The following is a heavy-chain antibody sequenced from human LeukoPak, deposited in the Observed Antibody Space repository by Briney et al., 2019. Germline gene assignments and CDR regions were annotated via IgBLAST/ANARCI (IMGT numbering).Heavy chain of an antibody. D-gene: IGHD1-26*01. CDR2: IRGKPSGGTT. CDR1: GFTFGDYA. Sequence: GGSLRLSCTASGFTFGDYAITWVRQAPGKGLEWVGFIRGKPSGGTTEYAASVKGRFTISRDDSKSIAYLQMDSLKTEDTAVYYCNRWPRGSYSNYWGQGTLVTVSS. V-gene: IGHV3-49*04. CDR3: NRWPRGSYSNY. J-gene: IGHJ4*02.